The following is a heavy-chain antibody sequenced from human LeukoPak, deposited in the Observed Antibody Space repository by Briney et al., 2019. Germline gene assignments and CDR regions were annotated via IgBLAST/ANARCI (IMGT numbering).Heavy chain of an antibody. D-gene: IGHD6-19*01. CDR3: ATFSSGWYYFDY. V-gene: IGHV4-59*08. J-gene: IGHJ4*02. CDR1: GGSISSYY. CDR2: IYYSGST. Sequence: SETLSLTCTVSGGSISSYYWSWIRQPPGKGLEWIGYIYYSGSTYYNPSLKSRVTISVDTSKNQFSLKLSSVTAADTAVYYCATFSSGWYYFDYWGQGTLVTVSS.